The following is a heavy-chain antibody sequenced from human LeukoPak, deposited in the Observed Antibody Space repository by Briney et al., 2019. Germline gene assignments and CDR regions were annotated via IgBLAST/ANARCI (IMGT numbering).Heavy chain of an antibody. CDR3: ARGMVRGPLNWFDP. Sequence: ASVKVSCKASGYTFTGYYMHWVRQAPGQGLEWMGWINPNSGGTNYAQKFQGRVTMTRDTTISTAYMELSRLRSDDTAVYYCARGMVRGPLNWFDPWGQGTLVTVSS. CDR1: GYTFTGYY. D-gene: IGHD3-10*01. V-gene: IGHV1-2*02. CDR2: INPNSGGT. J-gene: IGHJ5*02.